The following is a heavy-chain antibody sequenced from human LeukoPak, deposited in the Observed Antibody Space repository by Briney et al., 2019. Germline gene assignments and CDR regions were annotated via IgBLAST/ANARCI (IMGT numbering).Heavy chain of an antibody. D-gene: IGHD2-15*01. J-gene: IGHJ5*02. CDR1: GGSISSSSYY. Sequence: SSETLSLTCTVSGGSISSSSYYWGWIRQPPGKGLEWIGSIYYSGSTYYNSSLKSRVTISVDTSKNQFSLKLSSVTAADTAVYYCARGGRGGPLFDPWGQGTLVTVSS. V-gene: IGHV4-39*01. CDR3: ARGGRGGPLFDP. CDR2: IYYSGST.